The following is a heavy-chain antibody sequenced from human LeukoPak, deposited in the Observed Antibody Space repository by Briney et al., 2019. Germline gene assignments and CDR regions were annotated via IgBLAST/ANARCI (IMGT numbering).Heavy chain of an antibody. CDR2: IYYSGST. V-gene: IGHV4-59*08. CDR1: GGSISSYY. D-gene: IGHD6-19*01. CDR3: ARHCFSSGCLIDY. Sequence: SETLSLTCTVSGGSISSYYWSWIRQPPGKGLEWIGYIYYSGSTNYNPSLKSRVTILVDKSKNQFSLKLNSVTAADTAVYYCARHCFSSGCLIDYWGQGTLVTVSS. J-gene: IGHJ4*02.